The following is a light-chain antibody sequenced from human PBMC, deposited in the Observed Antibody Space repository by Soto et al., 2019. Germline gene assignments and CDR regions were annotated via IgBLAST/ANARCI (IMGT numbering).Light chain of an antibody. V-gene: IGLV2-8*01. CDR1: SGDVGGYYY. CDR3: MSYVGSNIFV. J-gene: IGLJ1*01. CDR2: EVT. Sequence: QSALTQPPSASGSPGQSVTISCTGTSGDVGGYYYVSWYQQHPGKVPKLIIYEVTKRPSGVPDRFSGSKSGNTASLTVSGLQAEDEADYYCMSYVGSNIFVFGTGTNVTVL.